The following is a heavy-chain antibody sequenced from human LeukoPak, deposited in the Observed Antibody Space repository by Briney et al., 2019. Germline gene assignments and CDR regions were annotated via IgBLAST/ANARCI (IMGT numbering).Heavy chain of an antibody. CDR3: AKSPLEGSGWYEYWFDP. CDR2: ISYDGSNK. J-gene: IGHJ5*02. Sequence: PGRSLRLSCAASGFTFSSYGMHWVRQAPGEGLEWVAVISYDGSNKYYADSVKGRFTISRDNSKNTLYLQMNSLRAEDTAVYYCAKSPLEGSGWYEYWFDPWGQGTLVTVSS. D-gene: IGHD6-19*01. CDR1: GFTFSSYG. V-gene: IGHV3-30*18.